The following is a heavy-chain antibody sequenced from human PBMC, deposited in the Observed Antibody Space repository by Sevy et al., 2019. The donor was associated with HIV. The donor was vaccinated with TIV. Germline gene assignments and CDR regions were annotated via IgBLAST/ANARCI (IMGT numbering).Heavy chain of an antibody. CDR1: GNSLSSDDYY. CDR3: ARSQNVDSASFDY. Sequence: SETMSLTCSVSGNSLSSDDYYWSWVRQPPGKGLEWIAYFFHSDSPKYRPSLKSRLTISIDTSKNLFSLKVTSVTAADSAVYYCARSQNVDSASFDYWGQGTPVTVSS. D-gene: IGHD5-18*01. J-gene: IGHJ4*02. V-gene: IGHV4-30-4*08. CDR2: FFHSDSP.